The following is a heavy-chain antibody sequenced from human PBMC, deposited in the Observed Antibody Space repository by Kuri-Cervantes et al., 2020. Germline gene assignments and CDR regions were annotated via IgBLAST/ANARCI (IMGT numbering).Heavy chain of an antibody. CDR2: IYYSGST. V-gene: IGHV4-59*01. Sequence: GSLRLSCTVPGGSISSYYWSWVRQPPGKGLEWIGYIYYSGSTNYNPSLKSRVTISVDTSKNQFSLKLSSVTAADTAVYYCAYYHCSGGSCYFDYWGQGTLVTVSS. J-gene: IGHJ4*02. D-gene: IGHD2-15*01. CDR1: GGSISSYY. CDR3: AYYHCSGGSCYFDY.